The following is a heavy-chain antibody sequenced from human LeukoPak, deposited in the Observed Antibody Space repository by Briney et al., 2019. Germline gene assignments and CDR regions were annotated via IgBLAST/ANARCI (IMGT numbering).Heavy chain of an antibody. D-gene: IGHD1-26*01. CDR3: ARDVGAFDY. CDR2: ISSNGGST. V-gene: IGHV3-64*01. J-gene: IGHJ4*02. Sequence: GGSLRLSCAASGFTFSSYAMHWVRQAPGKGLEYVSAISSNGGSTYYANSVKGRFTISRDNSKNTLYLQMGSLRAEDMAVYYCARDVGAFDYWGQGTLVTVSS. CDR1: GFTFSSYA.